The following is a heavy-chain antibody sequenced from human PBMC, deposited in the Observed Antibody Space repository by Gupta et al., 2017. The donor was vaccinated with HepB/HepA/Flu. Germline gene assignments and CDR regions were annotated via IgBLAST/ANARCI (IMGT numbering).Heavy chain of an antibody. V-gene: IGHV1-2*04. CDR1: GYTFTGYY. CDR2: INPNSGGT. CDR3: ARLGRIAARPDYYYYGMDV. J-gene: IGHJ6*02. D-gene: IGHD6-6*01. Sequence: QVQLVQSGAEVKKPGASVKVSCKASGYTFTGYYMHWVRQAPGQGLEWMGWINPNSGGTNYAQKFQGWVTMTRDTSISTAYMELSRLRSHDTAVYYCARLGRIAARPDYYYYGMDVWGQGNTVTVSS.